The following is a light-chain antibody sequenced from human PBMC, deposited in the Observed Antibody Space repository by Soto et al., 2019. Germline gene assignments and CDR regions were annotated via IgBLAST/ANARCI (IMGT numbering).Light chain of an antibody. CDR2: EVR. CDR3: SSYTSSSTV. V-gene: IGLV2-14*01. J-gene: IGLJ3*02. CDR1: SSDVGGYNY. Sequence: QSALTQPASVSGSPGQSITISCTGTSSDVGGYNYVSWYQQHPGKAPKLMIYEVRNRPSGVSNRFSGSKSGNTASLTISGLQSEDEADYYCSSYTSSSTVFGGGTKLTVL.